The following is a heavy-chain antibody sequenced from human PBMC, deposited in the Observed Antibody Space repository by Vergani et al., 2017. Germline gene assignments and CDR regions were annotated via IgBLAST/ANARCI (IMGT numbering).Heavy chain of an antibody. CDR1: VFTFIMHA. J-gene: IGHJ3*02. V-gene: IGHV3-23*01. CDR3: AKVGRSEGAGTFGSFDI. Sequence: EVQLLESGGDLVQPGGSLRLSCASSVFTFIMHAMSWVRQAPGKGLEWVSTLSASDRRTHYADSVKGRFTISRDISKNTLFLHMNSLRPEDTAVYYCAKVGRSEGAGTFGSFDIWGQGTMVTVSS. D-gene: IGHD6-19*01. CDR2: LSASDRRT.